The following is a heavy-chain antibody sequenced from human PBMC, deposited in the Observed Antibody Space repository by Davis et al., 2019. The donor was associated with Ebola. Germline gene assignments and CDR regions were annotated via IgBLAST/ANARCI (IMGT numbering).Heavy chain of an antibody. J-gene: IGHJ5*02. V-gene: IGHV3-7*01. CDR2: IKQDGSEK. CDR1: GFTFSSYW. D-gene: IGHD5-18*01. Sequence: PGGSLRLSCAASGFTFSSYWMSWVRQAPGKGLEWVAKIKQDGSEKYYVDSVKGRFTISRDNAKNSLYLQMNSLRAEDTAVYYCARDPEDYRGYSYGIRANWFDPWGQGTLVTVSS. CDR3: ARDPEDYRGYSYGIRANWFDP.